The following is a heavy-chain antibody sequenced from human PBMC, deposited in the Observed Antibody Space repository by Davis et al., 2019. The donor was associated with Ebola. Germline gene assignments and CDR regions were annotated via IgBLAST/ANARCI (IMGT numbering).Heavy chain of an antibody. CDR2: ISWNGGVK. D-gene: IGHD1-26*01. CDR3: AREGNTGGYSGFDY. J-gene: IGHJ4*02. CDR1: GFTFDGYP. Sequence: PGGSLRLSCAASGFTFDGYPLHWVRQAPGKGLQWVAGISWNGGVKYYGDPAKCRFTISRDNSKNTFFLQMNSLTTEDTAIYFCAREGNTGGYSGFDYWGQGTLVTVSS. V-gene: IGHV3-30*04.